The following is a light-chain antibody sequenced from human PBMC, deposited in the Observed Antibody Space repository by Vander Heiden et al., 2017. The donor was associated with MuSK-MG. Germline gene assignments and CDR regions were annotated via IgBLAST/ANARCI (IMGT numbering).Light chain of an antibody. CDR3: QQSDSNLYT. Sequence: EIQMSQSPSSLSASVGDRVTITCRASQGISSYLNWYQQKPGKAPKRLIYAASSLQSGVPSRFSGSGSGTDFTLTISSLQPEDFATYYCQQSDSNLYTFGHGTKVDIK. J-gene: IGKJ3*01. CDR2: AAS. CDR1: QGISSY. V-gene: IGKV1-39*01.